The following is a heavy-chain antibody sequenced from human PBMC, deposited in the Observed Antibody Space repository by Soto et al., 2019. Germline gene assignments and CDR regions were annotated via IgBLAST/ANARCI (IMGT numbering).Heavy chain of an antibody. J-gene: IGHJ4*02. CDR3: EHRHPQQLMFDF. CDR1: GFSGSTGGVG. V-gene: IGHV2-5*01. D-gene: IGHD6-13*01. CDR2: IDWNDEK. Sequence: QITLKESAPTLVKPTQTLTLTCTFSGFSGSTGGVGVAWIRQPPGKALEWLALIDWNDEKRYSSSLNSRLTNTKDTSKNQVVLKMTNMDPADTATYFCEHRHPQQLMFDFWGKGTLVTVSS.